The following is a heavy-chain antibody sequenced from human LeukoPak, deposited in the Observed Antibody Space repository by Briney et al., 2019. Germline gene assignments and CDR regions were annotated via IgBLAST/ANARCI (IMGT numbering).Heavy chain of an antibody. V-gene: IGHV1-8*01. Sequence: ASVKVSCKASGYTFTSYDINWVRQATGQGLEWMGWMNPNSGNTGYAQKFQGRVTMTRNNSISTAYMELSSLRSEDTAVYYCASSSGYYYYYYYMDVWGKGTTVTVYS. CDR3: ASSSGYYYYYYYMDV. CDR2: MNPNSGNT. J-gene: IGHJ6*03. CDR1: GYTFTSYD.